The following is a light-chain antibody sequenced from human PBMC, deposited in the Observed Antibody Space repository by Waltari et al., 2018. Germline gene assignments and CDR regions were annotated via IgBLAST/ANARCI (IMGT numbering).Light chain of an antibody. CDR1: QSISSY. V-gene: IGKV1-8*01. J-gene: IGKJ1*01. CDR2: AAS. Sequence: AIRMTQSPSSISASTGDRVTITCRANQSISSYLAWYQQKPGKAPNLLIYAASTLQSGVPSRFSGSGSRTDFTLTISCLQSEDFATFYCQQYSTYPWTFGQGTKVEVK. CDR3: QQYSTYPWT.